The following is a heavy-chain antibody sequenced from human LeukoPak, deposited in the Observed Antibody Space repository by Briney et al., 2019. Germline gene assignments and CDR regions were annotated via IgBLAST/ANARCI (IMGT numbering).Heavy chain of an antibody. D-gene: IGHD1-26*01. CDR3: AREISGYYYGMDV. CDR1: GGSIDGNY. V-gene: IGHV4-34*01. Sequence: QSPTWEVHGGSIDGNYWRWTYQHQKKGLEWIGEINHSGSTNYNPSLRSRVTISVDTSKNQFSLKLSSVTAADTAVYYCAREISGYYYGMDVWGQGTTVTVSS. J-gene: IGHJ6*02. CDR2: INHSGST.